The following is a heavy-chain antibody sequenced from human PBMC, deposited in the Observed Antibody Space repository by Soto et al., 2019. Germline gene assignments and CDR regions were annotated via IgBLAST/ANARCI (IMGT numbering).Heavy chain of an antibody. D-gene: IGHD3-10*01. CDR3: ARDRGFVVRAPPVDY. CDR2: ISAYNGNT. J-gene: IGHJ4*02. CDR1: GYTFTSYG. Sequence: ASVKVSCKASGYTFTSYGISWVRQAPGQGLEWMGWISAYNGNTNYAQKLQGRVTMTTDTSTSTAYMELRGLRSDDTAVYYCARDRGFVVRAPPVDYWGQRTLVTVSS. V-gene: IGHV1-18*01.